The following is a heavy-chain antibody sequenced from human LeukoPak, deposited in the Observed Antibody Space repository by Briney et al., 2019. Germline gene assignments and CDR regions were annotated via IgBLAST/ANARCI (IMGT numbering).Heavy chain of an antibody. CDR1: GFTFSSYS. CDR3: ARVGSGGYYDALDY. D-gene: IGHD6-19*01. CDR2: ISSSSSYI. J-gene: IGHJ4*02. V-gene: IGHV3-21*01. Sequence: GGSLRLSCAASGFTFSSYSMNWVRQAPGKGLEWVSSISSSSSYIYYANSVKGRFTISRDNAKNSLYLQMNSLRAEDTAVYYCARVGSGGYYDALDYWGQGTLVTVSS.